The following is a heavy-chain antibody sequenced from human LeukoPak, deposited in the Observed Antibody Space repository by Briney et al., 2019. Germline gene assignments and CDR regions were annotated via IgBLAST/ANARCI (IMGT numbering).Heavy chain of an antibody. J-gene: IGHJ6*03. D-gene: IGHD2-21*01. CDR2: INPNSGGT. CDR3: ARDSDIVGESGVDYYMDV. CDR1: GYTFSDYY. V-gene: IGHV1-2*02. Sequence: ASVKVSCKASGYTFSDYYMHWVRQAPGQGLEWMGWINPNSGGTNYAQNFQGRVTMTRDTSISTAYMELSRLTSDDTALYYCARDSDIVGESGVDYYMDVWGKGTTVTVSS.